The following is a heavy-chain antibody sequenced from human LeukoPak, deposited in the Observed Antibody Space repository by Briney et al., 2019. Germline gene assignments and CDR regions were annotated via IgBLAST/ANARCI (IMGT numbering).Heavy chain of an antibody. Sequence: QPGGSLRLSCAASGFTFSSYAMNWVRQAPGKGLEWVSAISGGGGTTYYADSVKGRFTISRDNSKNMLYLQMNSLRAEDTAVYYCAKDSSGWYRDYFDYWGQGTLVTVSS. CDR3: AKDSSGWYRDYFDY. CDR1: GFTFSSYA. CDR2: ISGGGGTT. J-gene: IGHJ4*02. V-gene: IGHV3-23*01. D-gene: IGHD6-19*01.